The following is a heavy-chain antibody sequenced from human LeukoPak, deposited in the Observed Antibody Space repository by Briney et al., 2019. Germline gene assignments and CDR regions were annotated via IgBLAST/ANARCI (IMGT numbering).Heavy chain of an antibody. CDR3: ARAIVVTNWFDP. CDR1: GGSISSGSYY. V-gene: IGHV4-61*02. D-gene: IGHD5-12*01. CDR2: IYTSGST. J-gene: IGHJ5*02. Sequence: SQTLSLTCTVSGGSISSGSYYWSWIRQPAGKGLEWIGRIYTSGSTNYNPSLKSRVTISVDTSKNQFSLKLSSVTAADTAVYYCARAIVVTNWFDPWGQGTLVTASS.